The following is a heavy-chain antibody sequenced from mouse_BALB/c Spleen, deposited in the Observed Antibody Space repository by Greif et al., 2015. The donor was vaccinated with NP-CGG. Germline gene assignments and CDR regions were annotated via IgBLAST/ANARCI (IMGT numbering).Heavy chain of an antibody. V-gene: IGHV1-87*01. D-gene: IGHD1-1*01. J-gene: IGHJ4*01. CDR1: GYTFTSYW. CDR2: IYPGDGDT. Sequence: VQLQQSGAELARPGASVKLSCKASGYTFTSYWMQWVKQRPGQGLEWIGAIYPGDGDTRYTQKFKGKATLTADRSSSTAYMQLSSLAPEDSAVYYCARGFYGYAMDYWGQGTSVTVSS. CDR3: ARGFYGYAMDY.